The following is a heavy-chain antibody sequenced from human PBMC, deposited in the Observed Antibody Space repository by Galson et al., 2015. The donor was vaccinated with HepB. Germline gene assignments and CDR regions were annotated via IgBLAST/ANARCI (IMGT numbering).Heavy chain of an antibody. CDR2: IYYSGST. J-gene: IGHJ4*02. Sequence: TLSLTCAVSGGSISSGGYSWSWIRQPPGKGLEWIGSIYYSGSTYYNPSLKSRVTIAVDTAKNQFSRKLSSVTAADTAVYYCARHPYDFWSGSLQWYFDYWGQGTLVTVSS. CDR1: GGSISSGGYS. CDR3: ARHPYDFWSGSLQWYFDY. D-gene: IGHD3-3*01. V-gene: IGHV4-30-2*03.